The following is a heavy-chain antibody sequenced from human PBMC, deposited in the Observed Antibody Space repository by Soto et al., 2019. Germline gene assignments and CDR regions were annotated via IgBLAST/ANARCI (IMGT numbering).Heavy chain of an antibody. Sequence: SETLSLTCTVSGGSISSGDYYWSWIRQPPGKGLEWIGYIYYSGSTFYNPSLKNRVTISMDTSKIQFSLKLSSVTAADTAVYYCVREGGHNWFDPWGQGTLVTVSS. CDR3: VREGGHNWFDP. CDR1: GGSISSGDYY. D-gene: IGHD3-16*01. J-gene: IGHJ5*02. CDR2: IYYSGST. V-gene: IGHV4-30-4*01.